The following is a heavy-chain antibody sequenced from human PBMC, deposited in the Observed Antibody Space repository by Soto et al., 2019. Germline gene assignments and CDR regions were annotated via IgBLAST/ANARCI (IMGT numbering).Heavy chain of an antibody. D-gene: IGHD6-19*01. CDR2: ISYDGSNK. CDR3: AKLQQWLVGRNYFDY. V-gene: IGHV3-30*18. CDR1: GFTFSSYG. Sequence: QVQLVESGGVVVQPGRSLRLSCAAAGFTFSSYGMHWVRQAPGKGLEWVAGISYDGSNKYYADSVKGRFTISRDNSKNTLYLQMNSLRAEDTAVYYCAKLQQWLVGRNYFDYWGQGTLVTVSS. J-gene: IGHJ4*02.